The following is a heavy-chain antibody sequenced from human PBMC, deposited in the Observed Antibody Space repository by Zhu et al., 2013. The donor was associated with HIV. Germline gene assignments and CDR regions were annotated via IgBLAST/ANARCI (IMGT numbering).Heavy chain of an antibody. J-gene: IGHJ3*02. CDR3: ARDLYSTSSRPFDI. D-gene: IGHD6-6*01. V-gene: IGHV1-2*02. Sequence: QVQVVQSGAEVKKPGASVTVSCKASGYAFTGYYMHWVRQAPGQGLEWMGWINPNSGGTIYAQKFQGRVTMTRDTSISTAYMELRSLRSDDTAIYYCARDLYSTSSRPFDIWGQGTMVTVSS. CDR2: INPNSGGT. CDR1: GYAFTGYY.